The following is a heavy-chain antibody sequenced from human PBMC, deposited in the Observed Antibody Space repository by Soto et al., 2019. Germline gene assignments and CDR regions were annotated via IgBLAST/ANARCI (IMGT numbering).Heavy chain of an antibody. CDR3: ARLRSDAFDT. Sequence: EVQLVESGGGLVKPGESLRLSCAASGFTFNYFTMNWVRQAPGKGLEWVASISSSSSHKYSADSVRGRFTFSRDNANNSLYLQMNSLRVEDTAVYYCARLRSDAFDTWGQGTLVTVSS. V-gene: IGHV3-21*04. D-gene: IGHD4-17*01. CDR1: GFTFNYFT. J-gene: IGHJ3*02. CDR2: ISSSSSHK.